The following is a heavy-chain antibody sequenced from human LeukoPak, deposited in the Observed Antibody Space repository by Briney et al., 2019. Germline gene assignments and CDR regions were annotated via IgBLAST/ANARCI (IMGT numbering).Heavy chain of an antibody. J-gene: IGHJ4*02. Sequence: PLETLSLTCTVSGGSISSSSYYWGWIRQPPGKGLEWIGSIYYSGSTYYNPSLKSRVTISVDTSKNQFSLKLSSVTAADTAVYYCAGSYYDFWCGYFDYWGQGTLVTVSS. CDR3: AGSYYDFWCGYFDY. D-gene: IGHD3-3*01. CDR1: GGSISSSSYY. CDR2: IYYSGST. V-gene: IGHV4-39*01.